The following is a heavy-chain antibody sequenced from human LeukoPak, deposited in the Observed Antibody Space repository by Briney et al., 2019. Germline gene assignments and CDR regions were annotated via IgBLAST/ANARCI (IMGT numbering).Heavy chain of an antibody. V-gene: IGHV3-23*01. CDR3: AKDIRRYYDFWSGYYNYFQH. D-gene: IGHD3-3*01. Sequence: GGSRTVSSPASEFTFSNYAMRWLRQAPWEGLGLLSPISGSVVSTYYADSVKGRFTISRDNSKNTLYLQMNSLRAEDTAVYYCAKDIRRYYDFWSGYYNYFQHWGQGTLVTVSS. CDR2: ISGSVVST. J-gene: IGHJ1*01. CDR1: EFTFSNYA.